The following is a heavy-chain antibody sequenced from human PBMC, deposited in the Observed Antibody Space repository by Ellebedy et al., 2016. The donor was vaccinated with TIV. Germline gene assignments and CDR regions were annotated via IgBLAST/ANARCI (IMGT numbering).Heavy chain of an antibody. CDR2: INAANGNT. Sequence: AASVKVSCKASGYTFTTYAMHWVRQAPGQRLEWTGWINAANGNTKYSQKFQGRVTITRDTSASTAYMELSNLRSEDTAVHYCARGPYVVGATTGLDYWGQGTLVTVSS. J-gene: IGHJ4*02. D-gene: IGHD1-26*01. CDR3: ARGPYVVGATTGLDY. CDR1: GYTFTTYA. V-gene: IGHV1-3*01.